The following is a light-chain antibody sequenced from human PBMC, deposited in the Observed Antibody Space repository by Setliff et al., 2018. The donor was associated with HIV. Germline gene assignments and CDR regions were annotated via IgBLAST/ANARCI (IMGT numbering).Light chain of an antibody. CDR1: SGSVSTSNN. CDR3: VLYMVSGISV. J-gene: IGLJ2*01. V-gene: IGLV8-61*01. Sequence: QTVVTQEPSLSVSPGGTVTLTCGLSSGSVSTSNNPSWHQQTPGQAPRTLIYSTNTRSSGVPDRFSGSILGNKAALTITGAQADDESDYYCVLYMVSGISVFGGGTKVTVL. CDR2: STN.